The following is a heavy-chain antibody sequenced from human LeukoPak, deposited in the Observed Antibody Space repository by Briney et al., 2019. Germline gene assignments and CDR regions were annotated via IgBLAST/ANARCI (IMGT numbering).Heavy chain of an antibody. Sequence: PSETLSLTCAVSGGSITTYYWTWIRQPPGQALEWIGYIYYTGNTKYNPSLESRVTMSIDTSKNEFSLKIYSVNAADTAVYSCASGSVVTALDQWGQGTLVTVPS. CDR2: IYYTGNT. D-gene: IGHD2-21*02. CDR1: GGSITTYY. CDR3: ASGSVVTALDQ. V-gene: IGHV4-59*01. J-gene: IGHJ4*02.